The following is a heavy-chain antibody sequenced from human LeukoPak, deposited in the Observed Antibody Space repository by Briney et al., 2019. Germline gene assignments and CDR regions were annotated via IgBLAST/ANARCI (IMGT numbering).Heavy chain of an antibody. CDR1: GFTLSSYA. CDR2: ISYDGSNK. V-gene: IGHV3-30-3*01. Sequence: GRSLRLSCAASGFTLSSYAMHWVRQAPGKGLEWVAVISYDGSNKYYADSVKGRFTISRDNSKNTLYLQMNSLRAEDTAVYYCARVWSLWRLGAYFQHWGQGTLVTVSS. J-gene: IGHJ1*01. CDR3: ARVWSLWRLGAYFQH. D-gene: IGHD2-21*01.